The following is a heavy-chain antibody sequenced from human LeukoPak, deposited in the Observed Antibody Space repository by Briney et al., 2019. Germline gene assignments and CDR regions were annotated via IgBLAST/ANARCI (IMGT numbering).Heavy chain of an antibody. CDR2: IYTSGST. Sequence: PSETLSLTCTVSGGSISSYYWSWIRQPAGKGLEWIGRIYTSGSTNYNPSLKSRVTMSVDTSKNQFSLKLSSVTAADTAVYYCARGLRYSGYRAYYYMDVWGKGTTVTVSS. D-gene: IGHD5-12*01. V-gene: IGHV4-4*07. J-gene: IGHJ6*03. CDR1: GGSISSYY. CDR3: ARGLRYSGYRAYYYMDV.